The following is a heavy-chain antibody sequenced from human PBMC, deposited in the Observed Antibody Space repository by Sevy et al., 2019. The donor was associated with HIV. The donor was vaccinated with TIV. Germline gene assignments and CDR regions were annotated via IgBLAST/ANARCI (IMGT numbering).Heavy chain of an antibody. CDR2: INQDGNEK. D-gene: IGHD3-3*01. CDR1: GFTFSDSW. CDR3: ATFSVGY. Sequence: GGSLRLSCAASGFTFSDSWMHWVRQAPGKGLGWEANINQDGNEKYYVDSVKGGFTISGENAKNSLYLQMNSLRDDDTAVYYCATFSVGYWGQGTLVTVSS. V-gene: IGHV3-7*01. J-gene: IGHJ4*02.